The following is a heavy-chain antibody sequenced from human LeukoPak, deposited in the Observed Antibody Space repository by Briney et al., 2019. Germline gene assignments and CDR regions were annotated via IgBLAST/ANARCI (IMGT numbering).Heavy chain of an antibody. D-gene: IGHD3-3*01. V-gene: IGHV4-34*12. CDR3: AREGRSLLRFLRTHTNWFDP. CDR1: GGSFSGYY. J-gene: IGHJ5*02. Sequence: SETLSLTCAVHGGSFSGYYWTWIRQPPGKGLEWIGEIIDTGSTKYTSSLKSRVTISVDTSKNQFSLKLSSVTAADTAVYYCAREGRSLLRFLRTHTNWFDPWGQGTLVTVSS. CDR2: IIDTGST.